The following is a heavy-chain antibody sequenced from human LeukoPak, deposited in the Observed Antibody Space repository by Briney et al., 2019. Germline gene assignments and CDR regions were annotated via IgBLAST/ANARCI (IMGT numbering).Heavy chain of an antibody. J-gene: IGHJ4*02. CDR1: GGSISSYY. CDR2: IYTSGSI. D-gene: IGHD3-22*01. Sequence: SETLSLTCTVSGGSISSYYWSWIRQPAGKGLEWIGRIYTSGSINYNPSLKSRVTMSVDTPKNQFSLKLSSVTAADTAVYYCARAVFYYDNSGFFDYWGQGTLVTVSS. CDR3: ARAVFYYDNSGFFDY. V-gene: IGHV4-4*07.